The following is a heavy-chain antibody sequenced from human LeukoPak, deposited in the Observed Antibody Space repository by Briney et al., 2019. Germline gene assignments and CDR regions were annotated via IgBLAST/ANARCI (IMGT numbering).Heavy chain of an antibody. CDR2: IYSGGST. J-gene: IGHJ4*02. D-gene: IGHD5-12*01. CDR1: GFIFSNYW. V-gene: IGHV3-53*01. CDR3: ARGGIVATAPTGDDY. Sequence: PGGSLRLSCAASGFIFSNYWMNWVRQTPGKGLEWVSVIYSGGSTYYADSVKGRFTISRDNSKNTLYLQMNSLRAEDTAVYYCARGGIVATAPTGDDYWGQGTLVTVSS.